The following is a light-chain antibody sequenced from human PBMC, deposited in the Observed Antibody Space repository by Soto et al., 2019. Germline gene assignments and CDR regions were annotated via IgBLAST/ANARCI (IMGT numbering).Light chain of an antibody. CDR2: ATN. Sequence: QSVLTQPPSASGTPGQTVTISCSGSRSNVGRNAVSWYQQVPGMAPKLLVFATNKRPSGVPDRFSGSASGASASLAISGLQCEDEADYYCAAWDDTLNGPLFGGGTKVTVL. CDR3: AAWDDTLNGPL. V-gene: IGLV1-44*01. CDR1: RSNVGRNA. J-gene: IGLJ2*01.